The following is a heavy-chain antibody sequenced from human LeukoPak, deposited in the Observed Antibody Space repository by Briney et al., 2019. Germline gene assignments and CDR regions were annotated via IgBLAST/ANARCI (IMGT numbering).Heavy chain of an antibody. Sequence: SETLSLTCTVSGGSISSANYYWSWIRQPPGTGLEWIGYINYSGSTNYNPSLKSRVTISVDTSKNQFSLKLSSVTAADTAVYYCARARYSSSWACDYWGQGTLVTVSS. D-gene: IGHD6-13*01. J-gene: IGHJ4*02. CDR3: ARARYSSSWACDY. CDR2: INYSGST. V-gene: IGHV4-61*01. CDR1: GGSISSANYY.